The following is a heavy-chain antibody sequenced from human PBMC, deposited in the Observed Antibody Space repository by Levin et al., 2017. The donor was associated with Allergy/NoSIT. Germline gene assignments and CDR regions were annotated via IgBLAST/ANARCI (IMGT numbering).Heavy chain of an antibody. CDR2: IYHSGST. CDR3: ASTQETRGPTSGAFDI. V-gene: IGHV4-4*02. J-gene: IGHJ3*02. CDR1: GGSISSSNW. D-gene: IGHD1-26*01. Sequence: SETLSLTCAVSGGSISSSNWWSWVRQPPGKGLEWIGEIYHSGSTNYNPSLKSRVTISVDKSKNQFSLKLSSVTAADTAVYYCASTQETRGPTSGAFDIWGQGTMVTVSS.